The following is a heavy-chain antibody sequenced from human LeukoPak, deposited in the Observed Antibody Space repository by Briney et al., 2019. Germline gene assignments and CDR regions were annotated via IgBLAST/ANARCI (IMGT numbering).Heavy chain of an antibody. CDR3: ARGRSTGYPYYFEY. CDR2: MNPNSGST. Sequence: GASVKVSCKASGYTFTSYDINWVRQATGQGLAWMGLMNPNSGSTGYAQKFQGRVTITRNTSISTAYMELSGLRSEDTGVYYCARGRSTGYPYYFEYWGQGTLVTVSS. V-gene: IGHV1-8*03. D-gene: IGHD5-12*01. J-gene: IGHJ4*02. CDR1: GYTFTSYD.